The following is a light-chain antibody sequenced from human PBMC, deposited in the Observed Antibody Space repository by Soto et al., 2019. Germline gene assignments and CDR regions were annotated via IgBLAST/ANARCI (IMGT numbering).Light chain of an antibody. CDR3: SSYTSISTDV. V-gene: IGLV2-14*01. J-gene: IGLJ1*01. CDR2: DVT. CDR1: SSDVGGYNF. Sequence: QSALTQPASVSGSPGQSITISCTGTSSDVGGYNFVSWYQQHPDKAPKLMIYDVTNRPSGVSNRFSGSKSGNTASLTISGLQAEDEADYYCSSYTSISTDVFGTGTRSPS.